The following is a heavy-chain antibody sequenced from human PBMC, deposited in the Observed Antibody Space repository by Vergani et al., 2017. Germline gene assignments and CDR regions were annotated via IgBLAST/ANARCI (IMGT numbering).Heavy chain of an antibody. D-gene: IGHD2-15*01. J-gene: IGHJ3*02. CDR1: GGSISSYY. V-gene: IGHV4-59*01. CDR3: ARDVVGAVSFDI. CDR2: IYYSGST. Sequence: QLQLQESGPGLVKPSQTLSLTCTVSGGSISSYYWSWIRQPPGKGLEWIGYIYYSGSTNYNPPLKSRVTISVDTSKNQFSLKLGSVTAADTAVYYCARDVVGAVSFDIWGQGTMVTVSS.